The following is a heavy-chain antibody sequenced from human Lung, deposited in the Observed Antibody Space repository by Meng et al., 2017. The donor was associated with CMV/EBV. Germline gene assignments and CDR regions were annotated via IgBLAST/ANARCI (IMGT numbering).Heavy chain of an antibody. CDR3: ARGVGYCSSTSCQGWFDP. Sequence: ASXXVSXKASGYTFTGYYMHWGRQAPGQGLEWMGWINPNSGGTNYAQKFQGRVTMTRDTSISTAYMVLSRLRSDDTAVYYCARGVGYCSSTSCQGWFDPWXQGNXVTVSS. J-gene: IGHJ5*02. CDR1: GYTFTGYY. V-gene: IGHV1-2*02. CDR2: INPNSGGT. D-gene: IGHD2-2*01.